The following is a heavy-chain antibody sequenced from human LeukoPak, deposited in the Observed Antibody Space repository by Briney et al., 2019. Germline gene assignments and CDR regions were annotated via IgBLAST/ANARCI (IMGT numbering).Heavy chain of an antibody. CDR3: ARGDFWSPFDAFDI. CDR2: INHSGST. Sequence: SETLSLTCTVYGGSFSGYYWSWIRQPPGKGLEWIGEINHSGSTNYNPSLKSRVTISVDTSKNQFSLKLSSVTAADTAVYYCARGDFWSPFDAFDIWGQGTMVTVSS. J-gene: IGHJ3*02. V-gene: IGHV4-34*01. D-gene: IGHD3-3*01. CDR1: GGSFSGYY.